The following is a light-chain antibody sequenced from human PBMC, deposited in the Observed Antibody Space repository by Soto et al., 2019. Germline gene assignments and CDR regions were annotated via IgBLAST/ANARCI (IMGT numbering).Light chain of an antibody. V-gene: IGKV3-11*01. CDR2: DAS. CDR1: QSVSNF. CDR3: QQRSIWPPWT. Sequence: EIVLTQSPATLSLSPGERASLTCRASQSVSNFLAWYQHKPGQAPRLLIYDASVRATGVPARFSGSGSGTHFSLTISSLWPEDFAIYYCQQRSIWPPWTFGQGTKVELK. J-gene: IGKJ1*01.